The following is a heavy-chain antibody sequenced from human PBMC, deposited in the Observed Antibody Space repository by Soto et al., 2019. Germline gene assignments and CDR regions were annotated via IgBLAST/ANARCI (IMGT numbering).Heavy chain of an antibody. CDR2: ISAYNGNT. Sequence: GASVKVSCKASLYTFTSYGISWVRQAPGQGLEWMGWISAYNGNTNYAQKLQGRVTMTTDTSTSTAYMELRSLRSYDTAVYYCTRVEYSSSKVGLDYWGQGTLVTVSS. CDR3: TRVEYSSSKVGLDY. CDR1: LYTFTSYG. J-gene: IGHJ4*02. D-gene: IGHD6-6*01. V-gene: IGHV1-18*01.